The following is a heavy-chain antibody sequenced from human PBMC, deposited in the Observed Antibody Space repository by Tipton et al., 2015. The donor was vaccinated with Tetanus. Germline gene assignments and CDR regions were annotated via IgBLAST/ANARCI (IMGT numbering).Heavy chain of an antibody. D-gene: IGHD3-22*01. CDR1: GYTFTGYY. Sequence: QLVQSGAEVKKPGASVKVSCKASGYTFTGYYMYWVRQAPGQGLEWMGWIDPNSGGTVYAQKFQGRVTMTRDTSISTAYMELRSLRSDATAVYYCARDRGDYIYYGMDVWGPGTTVPVS. J-gene: IGHJ6*02. V-gene: IGHV1-2*02. CDR2: IDPNSGGT. CDR3: ARDRGDYIYYGMDV.